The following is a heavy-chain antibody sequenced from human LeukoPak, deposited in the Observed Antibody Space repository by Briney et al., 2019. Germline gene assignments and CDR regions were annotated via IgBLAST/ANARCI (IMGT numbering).Heavy chain of an antibody. J-gene: IGHJ4*02. V-gene: IGHV1-46*01. CDR1: GYTFTSYY. Sequence: GASVKVSCKASGYTFTSYYMHWVRQAPGQGLEWMGIINPSGGSTSYAQKFQGRVTMTRDTSTSTVYMELSSLRSEDTAVYYCARGPSYLCGGDCYADYWGQGTLVTVSS. D-gene: IGHD2-21*02. CDR3: ARGPSYLCGGDCYADY. CDR2: INPSGGST.